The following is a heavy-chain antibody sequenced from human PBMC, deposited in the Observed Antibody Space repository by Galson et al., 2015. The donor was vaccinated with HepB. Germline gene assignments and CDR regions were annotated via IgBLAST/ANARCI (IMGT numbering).Heavy chain of an antibody. V-gene: IGHV3-30-3*01. Sequence: SLRLSCPASGFTFSSYAMHWVPQAPGKGLEWVAVISYDGSNKYYADSVKGRFTISRDISKNTLYLQMNSLRAEDTAVYYCARDLGYYDFWSGSDYWGQGTLVTVSS. CDR2: ISYDGSNK. CDR3: ARDLGYYDFWSGSDY. D-gene: IGHD3-3*01. CDR1: GFTFSSYA. J-gene: IGHJ4*02.